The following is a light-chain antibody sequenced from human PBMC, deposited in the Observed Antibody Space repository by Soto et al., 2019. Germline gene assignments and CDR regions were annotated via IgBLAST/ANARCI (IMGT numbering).Light chain of an antibody. V-gene: IGKV3-20*01. CDR1: QSVSSSY. CDR3: QQYGSSGT. CDR2: GAS. J-gene: IGKJ1*01. Sequence: EIVMTQSPATLSVSPGERATLSCGASQSVSSSYLAWYQHKPGQAPRLLIYGASNRATGIPDRFSGSGSGTDFTLTISRLEPEDFAVYYCQQYGSSGTFGQGTKVDIK.